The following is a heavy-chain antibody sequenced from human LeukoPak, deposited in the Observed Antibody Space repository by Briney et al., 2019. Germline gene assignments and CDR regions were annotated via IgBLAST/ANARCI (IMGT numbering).Heavy chain of an antibody. CDR2: IYHSGST. CDR1: GYSISSGYY. CDR3: ARHRGLFGYYYMDV. V-gene: IGHV4-38-2*01. Sequence: SETLSLTCAVSGYSISSGYYWGCIRQPPGKGLEWFGSIYHSGSTYYNSSLKSRVTISVDTSKNQFSLKLSSVTAADTAVYYCARHRGLFGYYYMDVWGKGTTVTVSS. J-gene: IGHJ6*03. D-gene: IGHD3-10*01.